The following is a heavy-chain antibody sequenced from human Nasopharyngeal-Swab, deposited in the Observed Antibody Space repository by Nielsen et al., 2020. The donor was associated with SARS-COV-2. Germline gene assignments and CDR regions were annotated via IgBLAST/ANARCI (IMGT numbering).Heavy chain of an antibody. D-gene: IGHD5-18*01. V-gene: IGHV3-11*01. Sequence: GESLKISWAASGFTFSDYYMSWISQAPGKGLEWVSYISSSGSTIYYADTVKGRFTISRDNAKNSLYLQRNSLRAEDTAVYYCARDSKDTAMVIVYYYNGMDVWGQGTTVTVSS. CDR3: ARDSKDTAMVIVYYYNGMDV. CDR2: ISSSGSTI. J-gene: IGHJ6*02. CDR1: GFTFSDYY.